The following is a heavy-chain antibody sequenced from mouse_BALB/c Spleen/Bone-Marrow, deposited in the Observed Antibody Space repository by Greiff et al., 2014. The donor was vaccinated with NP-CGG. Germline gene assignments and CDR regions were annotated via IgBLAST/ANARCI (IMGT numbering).Heavy chain of an antibody. V-gene: IGHV1-14*01. J-gene: IGHJ4*01. CDR1: GYTFTSYV. D-gene: IGHD2-10*02. CDR3: ARGGYGNVYYAMDY. Sequence: LVESGPDLVKPGASVKMSCKASGYTFTSYVMHWVKQKPGQGLEWIGYINPYNDGTKYNEKFKGKATLTSDKSSSTAYMELSSLTSEDSAVYYCARGGYGNVYYAMDYWGQGTSVTVSS. CDR2: INPYNDGT.